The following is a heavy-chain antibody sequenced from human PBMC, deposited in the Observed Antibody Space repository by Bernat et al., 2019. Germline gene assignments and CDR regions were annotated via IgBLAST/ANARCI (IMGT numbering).Heavy chain of an antibody. J-gene: IGHJ5*02. CDR2: IKQDGSEK. Sequence: EVQLVESGGGLVQPGGSLRLSCAASGFTISSYWMSWVRQAPGKGLEWVANIKQDGSEKYYVDSVKGRFTISRDNAKNSLYLQMNSLSAEDTAVYYCAREDSSSCYSNRWGEGTLVTVS. V-gene: IGHV3-7*04. CDR3: AREDSSSCYSNR. CDR1: GFTISSYW. D-gene: IGHD3-22*01.